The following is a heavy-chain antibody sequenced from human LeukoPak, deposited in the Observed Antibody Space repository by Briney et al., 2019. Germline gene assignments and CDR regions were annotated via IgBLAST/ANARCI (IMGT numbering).Heavy chain of an antibody. D-gene: IGHD3-22*01. CDR2: VWYDGSSK. Sequence: PGRSLRLSCAASGFTFSSSAMHWVRQAPGKGLEWVAVVWYDGSSKYYADFVKGRFTISRDNSKNTLYLQMNSLRAEDTAVYFCAKRGVVIRVILVGFHKEAYYFDSWGQGALVTVSS. V-gene: IGHV3-33*06. CDR3: AKRGVVIRVILVGFHKEAYYFDS. CDR1: GFTFSSSA. J-gene: IGHJ4*02.